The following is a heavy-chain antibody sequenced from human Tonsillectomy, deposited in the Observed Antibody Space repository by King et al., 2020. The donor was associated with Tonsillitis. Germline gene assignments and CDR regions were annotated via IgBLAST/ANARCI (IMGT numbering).Heavy chain of an antibody. V-gene: IGHV4-34*01. CDR2: INHSGST. J-gene: IGHJ6*03. D-gene: IGHD2-15*01. CDR1: GGSFSGYY. CDR3: ARGLRHCSGGTCYTDYYYYMDV. Sequence: VQLQQWGAGLLKPSETLSLTCAVYGGSFSGYYWNWIRQPPGKGLEWIGEINHSGSTNYNPSLKSRVTISVEKSKNQFSLKLSSGTAADTAVYYCARGLRHCSGGTCYTDYYYYMDVWGKGTTVTVSS.